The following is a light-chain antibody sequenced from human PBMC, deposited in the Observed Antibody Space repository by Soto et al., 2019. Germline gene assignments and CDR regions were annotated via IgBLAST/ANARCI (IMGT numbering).Light chain of an antibody. J-gene: IGKJ4*01. CDR3: QQSYSTPRT. CDR1: QSIRSY. Sequence: DIQMTQSPSSLSASVGDRVTIACRASQSIRSYLNWYQQKPGKAPKLLIYAASNLQSGVPSRFSGSGSGTDFTLTISSLLPADFATYYCQQSYSTPRTFGGGTKVEI. CDR2: AAS. V-gene: IGKV1-39*01.